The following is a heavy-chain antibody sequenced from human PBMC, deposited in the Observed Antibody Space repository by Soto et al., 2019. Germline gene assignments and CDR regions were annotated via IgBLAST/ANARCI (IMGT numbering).Heavy chain of an antibody. CDR3: ARLRFVEWLSFLSYYYYYGMDV. Sequence: ASVKVSCKASGYTFTSYGISWVRQAPGQGLEWMGWISAYNGNTNYAQKLQGRVTMTTDTSTSTAYMERRSLRSDDTAVYYCARLRFVEWLSFLSYYYYYGMDVWGQGTTVTVSS. V-gene: IGHV1-18*01. CDR2: ISAYNGNT. J-gene: IGHJ6*02. CDR1: GYTFTSYG. D-gene: IGHD3-3*01.